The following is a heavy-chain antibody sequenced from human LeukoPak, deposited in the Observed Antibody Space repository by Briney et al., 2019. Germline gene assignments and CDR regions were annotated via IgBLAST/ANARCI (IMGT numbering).Heavy chain of an antibody. V-gene: IGHV5-51*01. D-gene: IGHD3-16*01. CDR1: GYSFTSYW. CDR3: ARQGGRWCDP. CDR2: IYPSDSDT. J-gene: IGHJ5*02. Sequence: GESLKFSCQGSGYSFTSYWIGWVRQMPGKGLEWMGIIYPSDSDTRYSPSLQGLVTISADKSSSTANLQWSSRKASDTAMYSCARQGGRWCDPWGQRTLVTVSS.